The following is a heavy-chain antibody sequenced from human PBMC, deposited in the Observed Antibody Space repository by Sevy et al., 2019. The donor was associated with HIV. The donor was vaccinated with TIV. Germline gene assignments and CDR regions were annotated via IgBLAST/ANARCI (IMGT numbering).Heavy chain of an antibody. CDR2: ISSSSSSI. CDR3: ARDWGTPPTAILYYFDF. CDR1: GFTLSSYS. Sequence: GGSLRLSCAVSGFTLSSYSMNWVRQAPGKGLEWVSYISSSSSSIYYADSVKGRFTISRDNSKNTLNLEMNNLRVEDTALYYCARDWGTPPTAILYYFDFWGQGIPVTVSS. V-gene: IGHV3-48*01. D-gene: IGHD3-16*01. J-gene: IGHJ4*02.